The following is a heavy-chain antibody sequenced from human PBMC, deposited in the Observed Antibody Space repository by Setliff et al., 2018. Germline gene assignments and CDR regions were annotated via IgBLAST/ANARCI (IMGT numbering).Heavy chain of an antibody. CDR2: IQTSGTT. Sequence: KASETLSLTCNVSGDSINSDFWSWIRQPAGKGLEWIGHIQTSGTTNYNPSLKSRVTISVDTSKNQFSLKLSAVTAADTAVYFCAREDGPNYYYYYMDIWGKGTTVTVSS. J-gene: IGHJ6*03. CDR1: GDSINSDF. V-gene: IGHV4-4*07. CDR3: AREDGPNYYYYYMDI. D-gene: IGHD2-8*01.